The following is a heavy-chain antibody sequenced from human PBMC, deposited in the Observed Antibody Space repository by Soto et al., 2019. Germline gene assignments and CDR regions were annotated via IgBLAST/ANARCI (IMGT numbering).Heavy chain of an antibody. D-gene: IGHD3-10*01. V-gene: IGHV1-69*02. Sequence: QVQLVQSGAEVKKPGSSVKVSCKASGGTFSSYTISWVRQAPGQGLEWMGGIIPILGIANYAQKFQGRVTITADKPTRTAYVELTSLRAEDTAVYSWARGEYYYGSGAFFAYRGQGVLVTVSS. CDR3: ARGEYYYGSGAFFAY. J-gene: IGHJ4*02. CDR1: GGTFSSYT. CDR2: IIPILGIA.